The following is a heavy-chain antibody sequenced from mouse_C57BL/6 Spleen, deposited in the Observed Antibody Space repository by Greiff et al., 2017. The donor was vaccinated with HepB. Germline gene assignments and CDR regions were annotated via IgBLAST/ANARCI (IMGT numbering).Heavy chain of an antibody. CDR2: ISSGGSYT. D-gene: IGHD1-1*01. CDR3: ARDYYGSSHFDY. CDR1: GFTFSSYG. Sequence: DVQLVESGGDLVKPGGSLKLSCAASGFTFSSYGMSWVRQTPDKRLEWVATISSGGSYTYYPDSVKGRFTISRDNAKNTLYLQMSSLKSEDTAMYYCARDYYGSSHFDYWGQGTTLTVSS. V-gene: IGHV5-6*01. J-gene: IGHJ2*01.